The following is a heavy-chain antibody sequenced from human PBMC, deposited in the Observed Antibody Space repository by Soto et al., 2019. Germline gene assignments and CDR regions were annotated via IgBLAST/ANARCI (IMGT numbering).Heavy chain of an antibody. CDR3: AIARGAIVGVFIIPGWFDP. CDR2: IYYSGST. V-gene: IGHV4-31*03. CDR1: GGSISSGGYY. D-gene: IGHD3-3*01. Sequence: QVQLQESGPGLVKPSQTLSLTCTVSGGSISSGGYYCSWIRQHPGKGLEWIGYIYYSGSTYYNPSLKRRVTISVDTSKNQFSLKLSAVTAADTDVYYCAIARGAIVGVFIIPGWFDPWGQGTLVTVSS. J-gene: IGHJ5*02.